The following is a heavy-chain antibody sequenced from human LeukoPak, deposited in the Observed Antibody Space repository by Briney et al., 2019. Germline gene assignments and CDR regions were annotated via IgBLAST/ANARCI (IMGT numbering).Heavy chain of an antibody. J-gene: IGHJ5*02. Sequence: SGPTLVNPTQTLTLTCTFSGFSLSTSGVGVGWIRQPPGKALEWLALIYWDDDKRYSPSLKSRLTITKDTSKNQVVLTMTNMDPVDTATYYCAPPVVGAKGWWFDPWGQGTLVTVSS. V-gene: IGHV2-5*02. CDR1: GFSLSTSGVG. D-gene: IGHD1-26*01. CDR2: IYWDDDK. CDR3: APPVVGAKGWWFDP.